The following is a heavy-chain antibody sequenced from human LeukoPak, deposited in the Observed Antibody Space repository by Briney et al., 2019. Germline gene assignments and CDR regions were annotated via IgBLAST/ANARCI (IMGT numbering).Heavy chain of an antibody. CDR3: ALSSINPSYYYGVDV. CDR2: ITNVGDGI. Sequence: PGGSLRLSCVAPGFTFSDYYMAWIRQAPGKGLDWVSYITNVGDGIYYADSVKGRFTMPRDNAKNSLYLQMNSLRAEDSAVYYGALSSINPSYYYGVDVWGQATTVSVSS. J-gene: IGHJ6*02. V-gene: IGHV3-11*01. D-gene: IGHD2-2*01. CDR1: GFTFSDYY.